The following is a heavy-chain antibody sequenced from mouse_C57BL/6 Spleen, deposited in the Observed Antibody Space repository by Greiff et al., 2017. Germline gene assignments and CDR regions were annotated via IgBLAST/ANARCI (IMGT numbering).Heavy chain of an antibody. V-gene: IGHV5-17*01. D-gene: IGHD2-4*01. CDR3: ARDYDCDAWFAD. CDR1: GFTFSDYG. J-gene: IGHJ3*01. CDR2: ISSGSSTL. Sequence: EVKLVESGGGLVKPGGSLKLSCAASGFTFSDYGMHWVRQAPEKGLEWVAYISSGSSTLYYAATVKGRFTISRDDAKNTLLLQMTSLRSEDTAMYYGARDYDCDAWFADWGKGTLVTVSA.